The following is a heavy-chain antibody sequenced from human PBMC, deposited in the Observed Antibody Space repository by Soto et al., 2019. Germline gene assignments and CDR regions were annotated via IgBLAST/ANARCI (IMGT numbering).Heavy chain of an antibody. V-gene: IGHV4-31*03. CDR2: ISYSGSS. J-gene: IGHJ4*02. CDR3: ARAIVVPAAKFDY. CDR1: GDSISRGGFY. Sequence: QVQLQESGPGLVKPSQTLSLTCTVSGDSISRGGFYWSWIRQYPGNGPEWIGYISYSGSSYYNPSLKSRVIITVDTSKSQFSLKMTSVTAADTAVYYCARAIVVPAAKFDYWGQGSLVTVSS. D-gene: IGHD2-2*01.